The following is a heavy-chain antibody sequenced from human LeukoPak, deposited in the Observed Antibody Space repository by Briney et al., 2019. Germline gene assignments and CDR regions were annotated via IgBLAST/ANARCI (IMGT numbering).Heavy chain of an antibody. CDR1: GGSISSYY. CDR2: VYYSGST. J-gene: IGHJ3*02. Sequence: SETLSLTCTVSGGSISSYYWSWIRQPPGKGLEWIGYVYYSGSTNYNPSLKSRVTISVDTSKNQFSLKLTSVTAADTAVYYCAREETAMAVTDAFDIWGQGTMVTVSS. V-gene: IGHV4-59*01. D-gene: IGHD5-18*01. CDR3: AREETAMAVTDAFDI.